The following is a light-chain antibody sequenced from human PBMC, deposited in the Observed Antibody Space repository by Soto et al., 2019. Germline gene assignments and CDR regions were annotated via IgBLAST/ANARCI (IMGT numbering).Light chain of an antibody. V-gene: IGKV1-16*02. J-gene: IGKJ2*01. CDR2: GAS. CDR3: LQYETYPYT. CDR1: KGISLN. Sequence: DIQMTQSPSSLSASIGDTVTITCRASKGISLNSAWLQQRPGKAPRSLIYGASTLQRGVPSNFSAGGSGTDFILTIRGLQPEDFATYYCLQYETYPYTFGQGTKVEIK.